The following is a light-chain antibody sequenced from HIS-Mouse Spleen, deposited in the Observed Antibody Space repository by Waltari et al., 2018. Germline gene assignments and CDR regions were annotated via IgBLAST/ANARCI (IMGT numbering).Light chain of an antibody. CDR1: ALPKKY. V-gene: IGLV3-10*01. CDR3: YSTDSSGNHRV. Sequence: SYELTQPPSVSVSPGQTARLTCSGDALPKKYAYWYQQKSGQAPVVVIYEDSKRPSGIPERFCGSSSGPMATLTISGAQVEDEADYYCYSTDSSGNHRVFGGGTKLTVL. CDR2: EDS. J-gene: IGLJ2*01.